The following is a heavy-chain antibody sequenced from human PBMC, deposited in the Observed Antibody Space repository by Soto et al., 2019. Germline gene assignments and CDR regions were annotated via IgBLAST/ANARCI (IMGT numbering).Heavy chain of an antibody. CDR1: GHIFSNYW. Sequence: PGESLKISCKGSGHIFSNYWIGWVRQMPGKGLEWMGIIYPGDSDTRYSPSFQGQVTITVDKSINTAYLQWSRLKASDTAIYYCARQRLWGTSGYYYFENWGQGTLVTLSS. CDR2: IYPGDSDT. CDR3: ARQRLWGTSGYYYFEN. J-gene: IGHJ4*02. D-gene: IGHD3-22*01. V-gene: IGHV5-51*01.